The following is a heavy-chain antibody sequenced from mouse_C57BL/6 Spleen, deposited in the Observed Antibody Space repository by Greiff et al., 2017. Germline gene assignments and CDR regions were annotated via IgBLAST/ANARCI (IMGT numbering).Heavy chain of an antibody. CDR3: ASDLGYPFAY. CDR2: IWGVGST. CDR1: GFSLTSYG. D-gene: IGHD2-2*01. J-gene: IGHJ3*01. V-gene: IGHV2-6*01. Sequence: VKVVESGPGLVAPSQSLSITCTVSGFSLTSYGVDWVRQSPGKGLEWLGVIWGVGSTNYNSALKSRLSISKDNSKSQVFLKMNSLQTDDTAMYYCASDLGYPFAYWGQGTLVTVSA.